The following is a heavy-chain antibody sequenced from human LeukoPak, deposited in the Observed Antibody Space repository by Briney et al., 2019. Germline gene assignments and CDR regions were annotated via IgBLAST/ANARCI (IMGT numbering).Heavy chain of an antibody. V-gene: IGHV1-18*01. CDR1: GYTFTSYG. CDR3: ARDYEVLRFLEWSDWLLSPHYYYYGMDV. D-gene: IGHD3-3*01. J-gene: IGHJ6*02. CDR2: ISAYNGNT. Sequence: ASVKVSCKASGYTFTSYGISWVRQAPGQGLEWMGWISAYNGNTNYAQKLQGRVTMTTDTPTSTAYMELRSLRSDDTAVYYCARDYEVLRFLEWSDWLLSPHYYYYGMDVWGQGTTVTVSS.